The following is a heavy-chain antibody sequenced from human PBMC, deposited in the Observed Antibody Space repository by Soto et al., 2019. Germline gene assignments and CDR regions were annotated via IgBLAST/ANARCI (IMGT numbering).Heavy chain of an antibody. CDR3: AKADGLAAASRYHLDL. D-gene: IGHD6-25*01. CDR2: ISWNSGSI. J-gene: IGHJ4*01. V-gene: IGHV3-9*01. CDR1: GFTFDDYA. Sequence: EVQVVESGGGLVQPGRSLRLSCAASGFTFDDYAMHWVRQAPGKGLEWVSGISWNSGSIGYADSVKGRFTISRDNAKNSMFLQMNSLRAEDTGLYYCAKADGLAAASRYHLDLWGQGTLVTVSS.